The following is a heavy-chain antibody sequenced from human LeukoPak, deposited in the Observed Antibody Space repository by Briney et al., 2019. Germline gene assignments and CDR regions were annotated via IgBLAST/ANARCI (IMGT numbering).Heavy chain of an antibody. CDR2: INPNSGGT. V-gene: IGHV1-2*04. J-gene: IGHJ5*02. CDR3: ARGYCSGGSCWGWFDP. Sequence: ASVKVSCKASGYTFTGYYMHWVRQAPGQGLEWMGWINPNSGGTNYAQKFQGWVTMTRDTSISTAYMELSRLRSDDTAVYYCARGYCSGGSCWGWFDPWGQGTLVTVSS. CDR1: GYTFTGYY. D-gene: IGHD2-15*01.